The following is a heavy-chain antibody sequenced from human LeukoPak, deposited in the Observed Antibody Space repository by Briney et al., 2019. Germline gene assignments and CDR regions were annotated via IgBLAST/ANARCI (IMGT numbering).Heavy chain of an antibody. Sequence: PGGSLRLSCAASGFTFSSYSMNWVRQAPGKGLEWVSSISSSSSYIYYADSVKGRFTISRDNAKNSLYLQMNSLRAEDTAVYYCARTWWELPRDAFDIWGQGTMVTVSS. D-gene: IGHD1-26*01. J-gene: IGHJ3*02. CDR1: GFTFSSYS. CDR2: ISSSSSYI. V-gene: IGHV3-21*01. CDR3: ARTWWELPRDAFDI.